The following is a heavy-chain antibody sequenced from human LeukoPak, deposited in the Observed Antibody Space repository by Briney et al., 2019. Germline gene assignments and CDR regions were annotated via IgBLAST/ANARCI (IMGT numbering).Heavy chain of an antibody. V-gene: IGHV3-21*01. CDR3: ARYWGYRGPEPFDY. J-gene: IGHJ4*02. D-gene: IGHD5-18*01. Sequence: GGFLRLSCSASGFTFSSYSMNWVRQAPGKGLEWVSSISSSSSYIYYADSVKGRFTISRDNAKNSLYLQMNSLRAEDTAVYYCARYWGYRGPEPFDYWGQGTLVTVSS. CDR1: GFTFSSYS. CDR2: ISSSSSYI.